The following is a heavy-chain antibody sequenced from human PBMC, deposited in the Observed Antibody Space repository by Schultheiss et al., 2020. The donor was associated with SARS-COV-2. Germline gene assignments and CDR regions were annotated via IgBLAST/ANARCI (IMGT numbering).Heavy chain of an antibody. D-gene: IGHD2-15*01. CDR1: GFSLSTSGMR. CDR3: ARGGCSGGSCYYGMDV. V-gene: IGHV4-39*07. J-gene: IGHJ6*02. CDR2: IYYSGST. Sequence: SQTLSLTCTFSGFSLSTSGMRASWIRQPPGKGLEWIGSIYYSGSTNYNPSLKSRVTISVDTSKNQFSLKLSSVTAADTAVYYCARGGCSGGSCYYGMDVWGQGTTVTVSS.